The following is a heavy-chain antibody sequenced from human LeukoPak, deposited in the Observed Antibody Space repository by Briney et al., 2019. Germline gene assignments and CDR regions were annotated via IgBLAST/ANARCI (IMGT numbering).Heavy chain of an antibody. V-gene: IGHV3-74*01. CDR1: GFTISTYA. CDR3: ARDESSIYSVDY. CDR2: ITPGGSTT. D-gene: IGHD3-22*01. J-gene: IGHJ4*02. Sequence: WESLTLSCAASGFTISTYAMAWVRQAPGKGLVWVSLITPGGSTTRYAASVKGRFTISRDNAENSLYLQMNSLRAEDTAVYYCARDESSIYSVDYWGQGTLVTVSS.